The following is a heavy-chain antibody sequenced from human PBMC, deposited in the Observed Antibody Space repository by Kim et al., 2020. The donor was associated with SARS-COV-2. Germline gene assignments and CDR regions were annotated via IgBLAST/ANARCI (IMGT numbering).Heavy chain of an antibody. CDR1: GGSISSSSYY. CDR2: IYYSGST. CDR3: ARQERQWLGLEPNWFDP. D-gene: IGHD6-19*01. V-gene: IGHV4-39*01. Sequence: SETLSLTCTVSGGSISSSSYYWGWIRQPPGKGLEWIGCIYYSGSTYYNPSLKSRVTISVDTSKNQFSLKLSSVTAADTAVYYCARQERQWLGLEPNWFDPWGQGTLVTVSS. J-gene: IGHJ5*02.